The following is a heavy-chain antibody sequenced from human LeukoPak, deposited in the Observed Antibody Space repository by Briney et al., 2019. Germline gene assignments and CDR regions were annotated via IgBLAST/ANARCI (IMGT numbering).Heavy chain of an antibody. CDR2: IYYSGST. V-gene: IGHV4-39*07. Sequence: SETLSLTCTVSGGSISSSSYYWGWIRQPPGKGLEWIGSIYYSGSTNYNPSLKSRVTISVDTSKNQFSLKLSSVTAADTAVYYCARVVSSWQLDPTGWFDPWGQGTLVTVSS. J-gene: IGHJ5*02. D-gene: IGHD6-13*01. CDR3: ARVVSSWQLDPTGWFDP. CDR1: GGSISSSSYY.